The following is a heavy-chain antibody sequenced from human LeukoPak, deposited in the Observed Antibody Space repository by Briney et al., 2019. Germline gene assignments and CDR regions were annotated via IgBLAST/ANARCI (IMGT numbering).Heavy chain of an antibody. CDR1: GFTFSSYA. V-gene: IGHV3-30*01. Sequence: PGRSLRLSCAASGFTFSSYAMHWVRQAPGKGLEWVAVISYDGSNKYYADSVKGRFTISRDNSKNTLYLQMNSLRAEDTAVYYCAREGPRARGYFDYWGQGTLVTVSS. CDR3: AREGPRARGYFDY. CDR2: ISYDGSNK. J-gene: IGHJ4*02. D-gene: IGHD6-6*01.